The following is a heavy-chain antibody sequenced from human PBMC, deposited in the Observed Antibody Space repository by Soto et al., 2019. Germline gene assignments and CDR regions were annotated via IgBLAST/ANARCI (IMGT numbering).Heavy chain of an antibody. CDR3: APWVGAFDY. J-gene: IGHJ4*02. Sequence: QVQLVESGGGVVQPGRSLRLSCAASGFTFSSYGMHWVRQAPGKGLEWVAVISYDGSNKYYADSVKGRFTISRDNSKNTLYLQMNSLRAEDTAVYYCAPWVGAFDYWGQGTLFTVAS. V-gene: IGHV3-30*03. D-gene: IGHD4-17*01. CDR1: GFTFSSYG. CDR2: ISYDGSNK.